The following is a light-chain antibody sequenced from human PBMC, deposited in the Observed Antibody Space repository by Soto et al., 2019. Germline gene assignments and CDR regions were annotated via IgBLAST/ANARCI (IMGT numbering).Light chain of an antibody. Sequence: QSVLTQPPSASGTPGQRVTISCSGSSSNIGRSSVNWYQQLPGTAPKLLMYSSNQRPSGVPDRFSGSKSGTSASLAISGLQSEDEADYYCAAWDDSLNGVVFGGGTKLTVL. J-gene: IGLJ2*01. CDR2: SSN. CDR3: AAWDDSLNGVV. CDR1: SSNIGRSS. V-gene: IGLV1-44*01.